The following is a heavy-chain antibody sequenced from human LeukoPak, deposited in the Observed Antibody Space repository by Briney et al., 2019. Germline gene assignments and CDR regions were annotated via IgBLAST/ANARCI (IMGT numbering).Heavy chain of an antibody. V-gene: IGHV3-13*01. Sequence: EGSLRLSCAASGFTFSSYDMHWVRQATGKGLEWVSAIGTAGDTYYPGSVKGRFTISRENAKNSLYLQMNSLRAEDTAVYYCARGTLKGSSGWYDAFDIWGQGTMVTVSS. D-gene: IGHD6-19*01. CDR3: ARGTLKGSSGWYDAFDI. J-gene: IGHJ3*02. CDR1: GFTFSSYD. CDR2: IGTAGDT.